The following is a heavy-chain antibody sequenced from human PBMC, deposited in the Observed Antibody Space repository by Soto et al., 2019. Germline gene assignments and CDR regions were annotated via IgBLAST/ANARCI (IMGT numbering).Heavy chain of an antibody. J-gene: IGHJ6*02. CDR1: GGAFSSYA. Sequence: TSVQVSCKASGGAFSSYAISWVRQAPGQGLEWMGGIIPIFGTANYAQKFQGRVTITADKSTSTAYMELSSLRSEDTAVYYCARPSGYSSSWLTRVDGWGQGTTVTVAS. V-gene: IGHV1-69*06. D-gene: IGHD6-13*01. CDR3: ARPSGYSSSWLTRVDG. CDR2: IIPIFGTA.